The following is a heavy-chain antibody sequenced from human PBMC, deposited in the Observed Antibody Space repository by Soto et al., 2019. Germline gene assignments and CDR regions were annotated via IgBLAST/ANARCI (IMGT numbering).Heavy chain of an antibody. CDR1: GYTFTHYY. CDR2: IYSGGST. V-gene: IGHV3-66*01. D-gene: IGHD3-16*01. J-gene: IGHJ4*02. Sequence: ASVKVSCKASGYTFTHYYIHWVRQAPGQGLEWVSVIYSGGSTFYADSVRGRFTISRDNSKNTVNLQMNSLRAEDTAVYYCARDPWAADYWGQGTLVTVSS. CDR3: ARDPWAADY.